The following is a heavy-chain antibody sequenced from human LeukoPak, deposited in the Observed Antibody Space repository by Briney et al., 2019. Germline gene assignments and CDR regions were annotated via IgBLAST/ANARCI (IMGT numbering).Heavy chain of an antibody. J-gene: IGHJ4*02. D-gene: IGHD4-17*01. Sequence: GGSLRLSCAASGFTFSSYSMNWVRQAPGKGLEWVSSISSSSSYIYYADSVKGRFTISRDNAKNSLYLQTNSLRAEDTAVYYCARDKRFGDYGDYGGNYFDYRGQGTLVTVSS. CDR3: ARDKRFGDYGDYGGNYFDY. CDR2: ISSSSSYI. V-gene: IGHV3-21*01. CDR1: GFTFSSYS.